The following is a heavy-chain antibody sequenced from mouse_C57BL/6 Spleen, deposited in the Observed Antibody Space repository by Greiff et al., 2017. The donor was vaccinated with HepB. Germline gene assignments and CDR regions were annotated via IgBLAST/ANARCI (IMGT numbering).Heavy chain of an antibody. CDR2: IDPSDSET. CDR1: GYTFTSYW. Sequence: QVQLKQPGAELVRPGSSVKLSCKASGYTFTSYWMHWVKQRPIQGLEWIGNIDPSDSETHYNQKFKDKATLTVDKSSSTAYMQLSSLTSEDSAVYYCARAPYWYFDVWGTGTTATVSS. V-gene: IGHV1-52*01. CDR3: ARAPYWYFDV. J-gene: IGHJ1*03.